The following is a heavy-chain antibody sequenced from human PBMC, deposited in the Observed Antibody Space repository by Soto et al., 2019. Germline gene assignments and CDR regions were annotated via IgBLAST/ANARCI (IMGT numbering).Heavy chain of an antibody. V-gene: IGHV1-2*04. J-gene: IGHJ6*02. Sequence: GASVKVSCKASGYTFTGYYMHWVRQAPGQGLEWMGWINPNSGGTNYAQKFQGWVTMTRDTSISTAYMELSRLRSDDTAVYYCARDRVPENLSIADPLGGMDVWGQGTTVTVSS. CDR1: GYTFTGYY. CDR2: INPNSGGT. CDR3: ARDRVPENLSIADPLGGMDV. D-gene: IGHD6-6*01.